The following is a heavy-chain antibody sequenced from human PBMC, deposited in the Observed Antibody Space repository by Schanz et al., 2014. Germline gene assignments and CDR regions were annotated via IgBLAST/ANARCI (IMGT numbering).Heavy chain of an antibody. V-gene: IGHV3-7*03. D-gene: IGHD5-12*01. CDR1: GFSFSGSG. CDR2: IKQDGSEK. CDR3: ARDGGRDGYNLAFDV. J-gene: IGHJ3*01. Sequence: ESGGCVVQPGGSLRLSCAASGFSFSGSGMHWVRQAPGKGLEWVANIKQDGSEKFYVDSVKGRFIISRDSSKNTLFLQMNSLRAEDTAVYFCARDGGRDGYNLAFDVWGQGTLVTVSS.